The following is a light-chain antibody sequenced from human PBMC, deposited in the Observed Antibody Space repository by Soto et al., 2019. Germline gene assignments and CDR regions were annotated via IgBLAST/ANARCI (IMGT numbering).Light chain of an antibody. V-gene: IGLV2-14*01. CDR3: SSFSARNAVV. CDR2: EVR. Sequence: QSALTQPASVSGSPGQSITISCSGTSRDVGAYNLVSWYQQFPGKGPKLLIYEVRHRPSGVSYRFSGSKSGNTASLTISSLLPADEAVYFCSSFSARNAVVFGGGTQLTVL. CDR1: SRDVGAYNL. J-gene: IGLJ2*01.